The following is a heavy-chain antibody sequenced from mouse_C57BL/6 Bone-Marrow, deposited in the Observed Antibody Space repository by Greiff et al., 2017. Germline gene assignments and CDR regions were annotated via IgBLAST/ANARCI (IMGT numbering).Heavy chain of an antibody. Sequence: QVQLQQPGAELVMPGASVKLSCKASGYTFTSYWMHWVKQRPGQGLEWIGEIDPSDSYTNYNQKFKGKSTLTVDKSSSTAYMQLSSLTSEDSAVYYCARAYGSSSFDYWGQGTTLTGSA. CDR2: IDPSDSYT. V-gene: IGHV1-69*01. D-gene: IGHD1-1*01. J-gene: IGHJ2*01. CDR1: GYTFTSYW. CDR3: ARAYGSSSFDY.